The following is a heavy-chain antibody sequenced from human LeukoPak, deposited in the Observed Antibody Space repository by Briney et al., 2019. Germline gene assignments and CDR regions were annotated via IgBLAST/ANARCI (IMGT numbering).Heavy chain of an antibody. CDR2: IYFIGNT. Sequence: SETLSLTCAVYGGSFSGYHWSWIRQPPGKGLERIGTIYFIGNTYYNPSLRSRVTISLDTSKNQFSLKLSSVTAADTAVYYCARQYTSSWAIFDYWGQGALVTVSS. CDR3: ARQYTSSWAIFDY. CDR1: GGSFSGYH. J-gene: IGHJ4*02. V-gene: IGHV4-34*01. D-gene: IGHD6-13*01.